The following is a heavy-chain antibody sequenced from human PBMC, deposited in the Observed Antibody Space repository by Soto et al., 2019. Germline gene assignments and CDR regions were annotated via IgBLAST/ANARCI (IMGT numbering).Heavy chain of an antibody. Sequence: QLQLQESGAGLVKPSQTLSLTCAVSGGSISSGGYSWSWIRQPPGKGLEWIGYIFPSGSTYYNPSLKSRVTISVDTSKNQFSLKMSSVTAADTAVYYCAREAGSGSPDWDVNLWGRGTLVTVSS. J-gene: IGHJ2*01. CDR1: GGSISSGGYS. CDR3: AREAGSGSPDWDVNL. V-gene: IGHV4-30-2*01. CDR2: IFPSGST. D-gene: IGHD1-26*01.